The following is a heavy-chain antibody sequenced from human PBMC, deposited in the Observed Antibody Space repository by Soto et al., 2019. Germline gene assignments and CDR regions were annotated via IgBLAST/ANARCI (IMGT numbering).Heavy chain of an antibody. CDR2: ISYDGSNK. CDR1: GFTFSSYG. V-gene: IGHV3-30*18. Sequence: HPGGSLRLSCAASGFTFSSYGMHWVRQAPGKGLEWVAVISYDGSNKYYADSVKGRFTISRDNSKNTLYLQMNSLRAEDTAVYYCAKDSPQVPRGGYMDVWGKGTTVTVSS. J-gene: IGHJ6*03. CDR3: AKDSPQVPRGGYMDV.